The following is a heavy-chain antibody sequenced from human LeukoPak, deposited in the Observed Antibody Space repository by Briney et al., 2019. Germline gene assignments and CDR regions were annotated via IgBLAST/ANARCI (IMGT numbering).Heavy chain of an antibody. CDR2: IGTASDT. CDR1: GFTFSSFD. J-gene: IGHJ6*03. D-gene: IGHD1-1*01. V-gene: IGHV3-13*01. CDR3: ARGPPRGKYYYMDV. Sequence: GGSLRLSCAASGFTFSSFDMHWVRQPTGQGLKWVSTIGTASDTYYPGSVEGRFTLSRDNTKNSLYLQMNSLTAGDTAVYYCARGPPRGKYYYMDVWGKGTTVTVSS.